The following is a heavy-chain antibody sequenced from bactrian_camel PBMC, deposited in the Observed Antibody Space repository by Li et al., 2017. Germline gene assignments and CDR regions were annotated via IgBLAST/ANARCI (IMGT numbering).Heavy chain of an antibody. CDR2: INSDNTP. J-gene: IGHJ4*01. D-gene: IGHD5*01. CDR3: EKGSL. Sequence: QVQLVESGGGSVQTGGSLRLSCAASGYHHSAYCLAWFRQAPGDQSRWVGTINSDNTPHYRDDSVKGRFVISRDNANNIVYLHLTHLKIEDTAMYYCEKGSLRGQGTQVTV. V-gene: IGHV3S53*01. CDR1: GYHHSAYC.